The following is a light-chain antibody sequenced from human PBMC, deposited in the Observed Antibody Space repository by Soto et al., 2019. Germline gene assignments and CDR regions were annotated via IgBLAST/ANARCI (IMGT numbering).Light chain of an antibody. CDR1: QSVSSK. V-gene: IGKV3-15*01. CDR3: QKYHDWPPGYT. CDR2: GAS. Sequence: EIVMTQSPATLSVSPGERATLSCRASQSVSSKLAWYQQKPGQTPRLLIYGASTRATGITARFSGSVSGTDFTLTISSLQSEDFAVYYCQKYHDWPPGYTFGQGTKLTIK. J-gene: IGKJ2*01.